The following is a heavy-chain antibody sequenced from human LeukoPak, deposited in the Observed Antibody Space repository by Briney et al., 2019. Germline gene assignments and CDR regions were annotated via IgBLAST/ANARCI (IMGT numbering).Heavy chain of an antibody. CDR3: SKDLPGSGWSLDS. Sequence: GGSLRLSCAASGFTFGSYAMRGVRQAPGKGLEWVSSISGSFTSYAASAKGRFPISRDNSKNTLHLQMNSLRAEDTAKYYLSKDLPGSGWSLDSWGQGTLVTVSS. CDR2: ISGSFT. V-gene: IGHV3-23*01. CDR1: GFTFGSYA. J-gene: IGHJ4*02. D-gene: IGHD6-19*01.